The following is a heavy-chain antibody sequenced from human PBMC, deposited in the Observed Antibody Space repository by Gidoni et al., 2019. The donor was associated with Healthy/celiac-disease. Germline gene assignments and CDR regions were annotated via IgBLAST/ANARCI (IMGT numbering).Heavy chain of an antibody. J-gene: IGHJ4*02. CDR1: GGSISSYY. V-gene: IGHV4-59*01. D-gene: IGHD3-16*01. Sequence: QVQLQESGPGLVKPSEPLSLTCTVSGGSISSYYWSWIRQPPGKGLEWIGYIYYSGSTNYNPSLKSRVTISVDTSKNQFSLKLSSVTAADTAVYYCARDSRRGGFDYWGQGTLVTVSS. CDR3: ARDSRRGGFDY. CDR2: IYYSGST.